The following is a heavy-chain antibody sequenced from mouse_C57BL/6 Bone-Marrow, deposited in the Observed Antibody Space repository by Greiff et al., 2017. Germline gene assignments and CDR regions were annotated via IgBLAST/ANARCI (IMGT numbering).Heavy chain of an antibody. D-gene: IGHD1-1*02. Sequence: VQLQQSGPELVKPGASVKISCKASGYTFTDYYMNWVKQSHGKSLEWIGDINPNNGGTSYNQKFKGKATLTVDKSSSTAYMELRSLTSEDSAVYYCARYGPRGLYAMDYWGQGTSVTVSS. CDR1: GYTFTDYY. CDR2: INPNNGGT. V-gene: IGHV1-26*01. J-gene: IGHJ4*01. CDR3: ARYGPRGLYAMDY.